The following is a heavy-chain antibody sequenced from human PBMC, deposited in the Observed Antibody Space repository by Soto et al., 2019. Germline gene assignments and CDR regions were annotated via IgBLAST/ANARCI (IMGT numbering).Heavy chain of an antibody. J-gene: IGHJ4*02. CDR3: ARSDNYVPFEY. CDR2: IYYSGYS. D-gene: IGHD4-4*01. V-gene: IGHV4-30-4*01. CDR1: GGSISSGDYK. Sequence: QVQLQESGPGLVKPSQTLSLTCTVSGGSISSGDYKWSWIRQPPGKGLEWIGYIYYSGYSYNNPSLKSRVTMSVYTSKNQFSLKLSSVTAADTAVYYCARSDNYVPFEYWGQGTLVTVSS.